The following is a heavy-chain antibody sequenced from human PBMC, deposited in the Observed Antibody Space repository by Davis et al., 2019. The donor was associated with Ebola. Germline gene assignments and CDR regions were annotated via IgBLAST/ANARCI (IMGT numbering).Heavy chain of an antibody. Sequence: HTGGSLRLSCAASGFTFSSYWMHWVRHAPGKGLVWVSRINSDGSSTSYADSVKGRFTISRDNAKNTLYLQMNSLRAEDTAVYYYARASSSWAPFDYWGQGTLVTVSS. V-gene: IGHV3-74*01. J-gene: IGHJ4*02. D-gene: IGHD6-13*01. CDR3: ARASSSWAPFDY. CDR1: GFTFSSYW. CDR2: INSDGSST.